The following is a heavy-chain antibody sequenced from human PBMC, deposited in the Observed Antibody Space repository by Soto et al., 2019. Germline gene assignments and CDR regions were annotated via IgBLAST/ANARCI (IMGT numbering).Heavy chain of an antibody. V-gene: IGHV3-21*01. D-gene: IGHD6-13*01. Sequence: GGSLRLSCAASGFTFRSFTMNWVRQAPGKGLEWVSTISSNSAYIYYTDALRGRVTISRDNAKNSLHLQMNSLRAEDTAVYYCTRDASRDSSARGWFDPWGPGTLVTVSS. CDR2: ISSNSAYI. J-gene: IGHJ5*02. CDR1: GFTFRSFT. CDR3: TRDASRDSSARGWFDP.